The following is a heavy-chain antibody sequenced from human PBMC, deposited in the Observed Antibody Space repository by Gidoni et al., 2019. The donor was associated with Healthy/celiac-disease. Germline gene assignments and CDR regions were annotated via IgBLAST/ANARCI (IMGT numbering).Heavy chain of an antibody. J-gene: IGHJ4*02. CDR1: CGSIISSSYY. V-gene: IGHV4-39*07. CDR3: ARDAKYSSSSGADY. CDR2: NYYSGSN. Sequence: QLQLQGSGSGLVKPSETQSLTCTLSCGSIISSSYYWGWIRPPPGKGLEWIGSNYYSGSNYYNLSLKSRVTISVDASKNQFSLRLRSVTGADTAVYYCARDAKYSSSSGADYWGQGSLVTVSA. D-gene: IGHD6-6*01.